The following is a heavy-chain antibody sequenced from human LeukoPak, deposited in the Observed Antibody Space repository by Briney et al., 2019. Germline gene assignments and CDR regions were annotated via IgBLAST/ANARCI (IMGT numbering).Heavy chain of an antibody. V-gene: IGHV3-21*01. J-gene: IGHJ4*02. CDR1: GFTFSSYS. D-gene: IGHD2/OR15-2a*01. CDR3: ARDLSMVSPPFDY. CDR2: ISSSSSYI. Sequence: GGSLRLSCAASGFTFSSYSMNWVRQAPGKGLEWVSSISSSSSYIHYADSVKGRFTISRDNAKNSLYLQMNSLRAEDTAVYYCARDLSMVSPPFDYWGQGTLVTVSS.